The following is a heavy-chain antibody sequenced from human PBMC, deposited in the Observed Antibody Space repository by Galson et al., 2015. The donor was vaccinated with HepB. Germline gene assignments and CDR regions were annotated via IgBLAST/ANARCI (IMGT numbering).Heavy chain of an antibody. CDR2: INPNSGNT. Sequence: SVKVSCKASGYTFTSYYINWVRQATGQGLEWMGWINPNSGNTVYAQKFKGRVTMTRNTSISTAYMELSSLRSEDTAVYYCASIAAAGRARYNWFDPWGQGTLVTVSS. CDR3: ASIAAAGRARYNWFDP. J-gene: IGHJ5*02. D-gene: IGHD6-13*01. CDR1: GYTFTSYY. V-gene: IGHV1-8*02.